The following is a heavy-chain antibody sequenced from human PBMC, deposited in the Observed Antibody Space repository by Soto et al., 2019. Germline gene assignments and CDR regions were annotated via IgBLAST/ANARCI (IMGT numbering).Heavy chain of an antibody. Sequence: GASVKISCKASGYTFTTYYVHWLRQATGQGLEWMGIINPSNGYTASAQKFQGRVTMTRDTSTSTVYMELSSLRSEDTAVYYCTRGRLVGDVPGESWGKGTMVTVSS. D-gene: IGHD3-10*02. V-gene: IGHV1-46*01. CDR2: INPSNGYT. J-gene: IGHJ3*01. CDR3: TRGRLVGDVPGES. CDR1: GYTFTTYY.